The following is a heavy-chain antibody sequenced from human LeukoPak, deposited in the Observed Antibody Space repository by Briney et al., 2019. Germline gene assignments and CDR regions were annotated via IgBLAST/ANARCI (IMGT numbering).Heavy chain of an antibody. CDR3: ASSITVSGVRKDGFDY. CDR2: IYPADSDT. D-gene: IGHD6-19*01. Sequence: GESLKISCKGSGYSFTTYWIGWVRQMPGKGLEWVGIIYPADSDTRYSPSFRGQVTISADKAISTAYLQWSSLKASDTAMYYCASSITVSGVRKDGFDYWGQGTLVTVSS. V-gene: IGHV5-51*01. CDR1: GYSFTTYW. J-gene: IGHJ4*02.